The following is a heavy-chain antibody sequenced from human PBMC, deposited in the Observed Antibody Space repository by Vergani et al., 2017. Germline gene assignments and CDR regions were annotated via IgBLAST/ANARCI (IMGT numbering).Heavy chain of an antibody. D-gene: IGHD1-26*01. CDR3: AKDLRTGGVGATGDDAFDI. Sequence: EVQLVESGGGLVQPGGSLKLSCAASGFTFSGSAMHWVRQASGKGLEWVGRIRSKANSYATAYAASVKGRFTISSDNSKNTLYLQMNSLRAEDTAVYYCAKDLRTGGVGATGDDAFDIWGQGTMVTVSS. CDR1: GFTFSGSA. J-gene: IGHJ3*02. CDR2: IRSKANSYAT. V-gene: IGHV3-73*02.